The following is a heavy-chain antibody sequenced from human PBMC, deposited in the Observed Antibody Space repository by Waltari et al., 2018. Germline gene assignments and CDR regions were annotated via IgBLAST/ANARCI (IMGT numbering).Heavy chain of an antibody. CDR2: INHSGST. Sequence: QVQLQQWGAGLLKPSETLSLTCAVYGGSFSGYYWTWIRQPPGKGLEWIGEINHSGSTNYNPSLKSRVTISVDTSKNQFSLKLSSVTAADTAVYYCARGLELDEFDYWGQGTLVTVSS. CDR3: ARGLELDEFDY. J-gene: IGHJ4*02. V-gene: IGHV4-34*01. D-gene: IGHD1-1*01. CDR1: GGSFSGYY.